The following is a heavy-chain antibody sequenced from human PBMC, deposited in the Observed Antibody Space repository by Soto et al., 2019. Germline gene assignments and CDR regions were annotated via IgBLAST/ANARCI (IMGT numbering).Heavy chain of an antibody. CDR1: GYTFTSYG. D-gene: IGHD5-12*01. J-gene: IGHJ3*02. V-gene: IGHV1-18*01. Sequence: QVQLVQSGAEVKKPGASVKVYCKASGYTFTSYGISWVRQAPGQGLEWMGWISAYNGNTNYAQKLQGRVTLTTDTSTSTAYMELSSLRSDDTAVYYCAAPAPWLPAEHSFDIWGQGTIVTVSS. CDR2: ISAYNGNT. CDR3: AAPAPWLPAEHSFDI.